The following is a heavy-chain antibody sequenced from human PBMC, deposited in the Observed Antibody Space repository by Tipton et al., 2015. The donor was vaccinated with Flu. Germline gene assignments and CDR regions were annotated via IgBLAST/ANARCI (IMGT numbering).Heavy chain of an antibody. Sequence: SLRLSCEASGFTFSSFGMHWVRQAPGKGLEWVAFIYYDGSNKYYTDSVKGRFTISRDNSKNTLYLQMNSLRAEDTAVYYCAREAYWGQGTLVTVSS. CDR1: GFTFSSFG. CDR3: AREAY. J-gene: IGHJ4*02. CDR2: IYYDGSNK. V-gene: IGHV3-33*08.